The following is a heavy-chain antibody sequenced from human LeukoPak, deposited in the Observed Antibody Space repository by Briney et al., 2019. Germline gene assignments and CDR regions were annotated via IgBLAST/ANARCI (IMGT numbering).Heavy chain of an antibody. CDR3: TRDLGVDTTMIFFDY. CDR2: ISAYNGNK. V-gene: IGHV1-18*01. Sequence: ASVKVSCKASGYTFTDFGISWVRQAPGQGLEWMGWISAYNGNKNYVQKFQGRVTMTTDTSTSTAYMELTSLRSDDTAMYYCTRDLGVDTTMIFFDYWGQGTLVTVSS. D-gene: IGHD5-18*01. CDR1: GYTFTDFG. J-gene: IGHJ4*02.